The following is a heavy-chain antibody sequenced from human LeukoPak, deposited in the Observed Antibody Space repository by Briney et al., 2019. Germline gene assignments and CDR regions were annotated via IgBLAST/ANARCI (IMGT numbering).Heavy chain of an antibody. J-gene: IGHJ4*02. V-gene: IGHV3-21*01. CDR1: GFTFSSYS. D-gene: IGHD5-24*01. Sequence: GGSLRLSCAASGFTFSSYSMNWVRQAPGKGLEWVSSISSSSSYIYYADSVKGRFTISRDNAKNSVYLQMNSLRAEDTAVYYCARGRRDGYNLRGDHFDYWGQGTLVTVSS. CDR2: ISSSSSYI. CDR3: ARGRRDGYNLRGDHFDY.